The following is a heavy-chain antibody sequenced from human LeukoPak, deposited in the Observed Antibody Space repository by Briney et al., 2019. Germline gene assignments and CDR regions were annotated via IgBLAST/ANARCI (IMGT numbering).Heavy chain of an antibody. D-gene: IGHD6-13*01. CDR1: GFTFYDYG. Sequence: TGGSLRLSCAASGFTFYDYGMSWVRQAPGKGLEGVSGINWNGGSSVYADSVKRRFTISRDNDKTSLSLQLNSLRAEDTDLYYCARGRIAAAGVGDYWGQGTLVTVSS. CDR2: INWNGGSS. CDR3: ARGRIAAAGVGDY. V-gene: IGHV3-20*04. J-gene: IGHJ4*02.